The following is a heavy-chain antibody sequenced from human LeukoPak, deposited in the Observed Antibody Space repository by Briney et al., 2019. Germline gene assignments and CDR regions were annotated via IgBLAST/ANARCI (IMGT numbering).Heavy chain of an antibody. V-gene: IGHV4-59*01. Sequence: PSETLSLTCTVSGGSISSYYWSWIRQPPGKGLEWIGYIYYSGSTNYNPSLKSRVTISVDTSKNQFSLKPSSVTAADTAVYYCAREDVTYYYDSSGYYTKDNWFDPWGQGTLVTVSS. CDR2: IYYSGST. J-gene: IGHJ5*02. CDR1: GGSISSYY. D-gene: IGHD3-22*01. CDR3: AREDVTYYYDSSGYYTKDNWFDP.